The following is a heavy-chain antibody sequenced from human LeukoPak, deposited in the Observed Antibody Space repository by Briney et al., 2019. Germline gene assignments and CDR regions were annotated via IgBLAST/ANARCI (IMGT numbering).Heavy chain of an antibody. CDR1: GFIFSNYG. V-gene: IGHV3-23*01. Sequence: GGSLRLSCAASGFIFSNYGMNWVRQAPGKGLEWVAAISASGSATSYADSVRGRFTISRDNSKSTTYLQMNSLRAEDTAVYYCARAMDVWGQGTTVTVSS. J-gene: IGHJ6*02. CDR3: ARAMDV. CDR2: ISASGSAT.